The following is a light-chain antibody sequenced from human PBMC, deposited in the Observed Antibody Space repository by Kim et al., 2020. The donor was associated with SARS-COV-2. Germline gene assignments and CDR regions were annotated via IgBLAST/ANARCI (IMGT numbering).Light chain of an antibody. CDR2: GAS. CDR3: QQYGRSPTT. J-gene: IGKJ5*01. Sequence: PGERAILSCRASQSVSSSYSAWYQHKPGQSPRLLIHGASSRATGVPDRFRGGGSGTDFTLTITRLEPEDFAVYYCQQYGRSPTTFGQGTRLEIK. CDR1: QSVSSSY. V-gene: IGKV3-20*01.